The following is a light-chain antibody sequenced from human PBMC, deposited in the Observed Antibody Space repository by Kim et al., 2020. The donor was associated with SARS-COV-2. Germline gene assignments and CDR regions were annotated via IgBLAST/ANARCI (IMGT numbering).Light chain of an antibody. Sequence: VSWSPVQTVRLTCSGDKLGDKYACLYQQKPGQSPVLVIYQDSKRPSGIPERFSGSNSGNTATLTISGTQAMDEADYYCQAWDSSVVFGGGTQLTVL. CDR3: QAWDSSVV. CDR2: QDS. J-gene: IGLJ2*01. CDR1: KLGDKY. V-gene: IGLV3-1*01.